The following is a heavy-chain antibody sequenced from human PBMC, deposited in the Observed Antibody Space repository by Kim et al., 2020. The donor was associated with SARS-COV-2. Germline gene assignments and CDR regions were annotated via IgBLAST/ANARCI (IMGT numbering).Heavy chain of an antibody. CDR1: GFTFSSYA. V-gene: IGHV3-23*01. J-gene: IGHJ4*02. Sequence: GGSLRLSCAASGFTFSSYAMSWVRQAPGKGLEWVSVITGSGITTYYADSVKGRFTISRDNSKNTLYLQMNSLRAEDTAVFYCAKLSGWSQRYFDYWGQGTLVTVSS. CDR3: AKLSGWSQRYFDY. D-gene: IGHD6-19*01. CDR2: ITGSGITT.